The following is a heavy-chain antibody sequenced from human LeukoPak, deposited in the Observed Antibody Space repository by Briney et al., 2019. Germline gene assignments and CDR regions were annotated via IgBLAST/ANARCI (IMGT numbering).Heavy chain of an antibody. J-gene: IGHJ4*02. V-gene: IGHV4-34*01. D-gene: IGHD5-18*01. CDR3: ARRSSGYSYGRHYYFDY. CDR1: GGSFSGYY. Sequence: PSETLSLTCAVYGGSFSGYYWSWVRQPPGKGLEWIGEINHSGSTSYNPSLKNRVTISIDTSKNQFSLKLSSVTAADTAVYYCARRSSGYSYGRHYYFDYWGQGTLLTVSS. CDR2: INHSGST.